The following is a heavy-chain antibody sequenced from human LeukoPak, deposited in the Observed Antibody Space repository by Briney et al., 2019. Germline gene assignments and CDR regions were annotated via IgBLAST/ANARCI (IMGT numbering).Heavy chain of an antibody. CDR2: IGGSGGST. D-gene: IGHD3-22*01. V-gene: IGHV3-23*01. J-gene: IGHJ4*02. CDR3: AKVTVTKTYYFDY. Sequence: GGSLRLSCAASGFTFSSYAMSWVRQAPGKGLEWVSAIGGSGGSTYYAASVKGQFTISRDNSKNPLYLQMNSLRAEDTAVYYCAKVTVTKTYYFDYWGQGTLVTVSS. CDR1: GFTFSSYA.